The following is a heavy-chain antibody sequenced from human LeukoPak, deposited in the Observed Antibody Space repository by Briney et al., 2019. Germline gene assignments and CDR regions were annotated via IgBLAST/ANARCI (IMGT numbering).Heavy chain of an antibody. J-gene: IGHJ4*02. Sequence: SETLSLTCAVYGGSFGGYYWSWIRQPPGKGLEWIGEINHSGSTNYNPSLKSRVTISVDTSKNQFSLKLSSVTAADTAVYYCARSRVVILYGGPCYFDYWGQGTLVTVSS. CDR1: GGSFGGYY. D-gene: IGHD3-3*01. CDR3: ARSRVVILYGGPCYFDY. CDR2: INHSGST. V-gene: IGHV4-34*01.